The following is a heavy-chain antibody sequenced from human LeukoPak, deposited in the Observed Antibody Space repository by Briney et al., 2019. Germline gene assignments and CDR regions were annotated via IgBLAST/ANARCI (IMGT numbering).Heavy chain of an antibody. D-gene: IGHD1-26*01. Sequence: SETLSLTCAVYGGSFSGYYWSWIRQPPGRGLEWIGEINHSGSTNYSPSLKSRVTMSVDTSKNLFSLKVSSVTAADTAVYYCARGRSNYYGMDVWGQGTTVTVSS. CDR2: INHSGST. J-gene: IGHJ6*02. V-gene: IGHV4-34*01. CDR3: ARGRSNYYGMDV. CDR1: GGSFSGYY.